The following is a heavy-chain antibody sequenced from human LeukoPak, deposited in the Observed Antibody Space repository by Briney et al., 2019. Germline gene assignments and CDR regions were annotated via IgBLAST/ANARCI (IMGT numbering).Heavy chain of an antibody. CDR2: INPNSGGT. CDR1: GYTFTGYY. D-gene: IGHD3-22*01. V-gene: IGHV1-2*02. J-gene: IGHJ4*02. Sequence: GASVKVSCKASGYTFTGYYMHWVRQAPGQGLEWMGWINPNSGGTNYAQKFQGRVTMTRDTSISTAYMELSSLRSEDTAVYYCARGERYYYDSSGYYEVGYFDYWGQGTLVTVSS. CDR3: ARGERYYYDSSGYYEVGYFDY.